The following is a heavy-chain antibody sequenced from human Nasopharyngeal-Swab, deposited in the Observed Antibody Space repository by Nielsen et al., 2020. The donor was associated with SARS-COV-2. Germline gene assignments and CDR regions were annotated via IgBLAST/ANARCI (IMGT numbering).Heavy chain of an antibody. D-gene: IGHD5-24*01. CDR3: AKSRGDTTMAHYYYYLDV. CDR1: GLPFNNYA. CDR2: ISSSGTDT. V-gene: IGHV3-23*01. J-gene: IGHJ6*03. Sequence: GGSLRLSCAVSGLPFNNYAVTWVRQAPGKGLEWVSIISSSGTDTYYADYVKGRFTISRDNSKNTLYLQMNSLRAEDSAIYYCAKSRGDTTMAHYYYYLDVWDKGTTVTVSS.